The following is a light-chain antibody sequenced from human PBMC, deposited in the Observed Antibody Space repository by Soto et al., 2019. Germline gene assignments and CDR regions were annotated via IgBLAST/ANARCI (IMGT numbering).Light chain of an antibody. V-gene: IGKV3-15*01. Sequence: IVLMQSPDTLSLSPGEGATLSCRASQSVSSKLAWYQQKPGQAPRLLIYRASARATGVPDRFSGSGSGTEFTLTISSLQSEDFAVYYCQQYNNWPPITFGQGTRLEI. J-gene: IGKJ5*01. CDR2: RAS. CDR1: QSVSSK. CDR3: QQYNNWPPIT.